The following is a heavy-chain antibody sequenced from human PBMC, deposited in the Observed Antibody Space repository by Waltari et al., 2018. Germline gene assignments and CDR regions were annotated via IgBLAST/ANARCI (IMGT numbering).Heavy chain of an antibody. D-gene: IGHD5-12*01. CDR3: ARPSSGYDWSDAFDI. CDR1: GYSISSGYY. V-gene: IGHV4-38-2*01. Sequence: QGQLQESGPGLVKPSETLSLTCAVSGYSISSGYYWGWIRQPPGTGLEWIGSIYHSGRTYYNPSLKSRVTISVDTSKNQFSLKLSSVTAADTAVYYCARPSSGYDWSDAFDIWGQGTMVTVSS. CDR2: IYHSGRT. J-gene: IGHJ3*02.